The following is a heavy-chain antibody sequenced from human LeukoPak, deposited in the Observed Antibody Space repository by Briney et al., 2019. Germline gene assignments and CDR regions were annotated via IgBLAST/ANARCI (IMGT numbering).Heavy chain of an antibody. V-gene: IGHV3-21*01. J-gene: IGHJ4*02. Sequence: GGSLRLSCAASGFTFSSYTMHWVRQAPGKGLEWVASISSSGSYIYYADSVKGRFTISRDNAKDSLYLQMNSLRAEDTAVYYCARDLGAYVWGRFLYSHFDYWGQGTLVTVSS. CDR3: ARDLGAYVWGRFLYSHFDY. CDR2: ISSSGSYI. CDR1: GFTFSSYT. D-gene: IGHD3-16*02.